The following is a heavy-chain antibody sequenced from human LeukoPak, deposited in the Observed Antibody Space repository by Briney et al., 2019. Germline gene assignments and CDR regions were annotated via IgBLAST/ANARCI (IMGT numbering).Heavy chain of an antibody. CDR2: IYYTGNT. CDR1: GGPVRSASYY. V-gene: IGHV4-61*01. Sequence: SETLSLTCTVSGGPVRSASYYWTWIRQPPGKGLEWIGYIYYTGNTNSNPSLKSRVTISIDPPKNQLSLKLSSVTAADTAVYHCARVDILTGYLADYWGQGALVTVSS. CDR3: ARVDILTGYLADY. J-gene: IGHJ4*02. D-gene: IGHD3-9*01.